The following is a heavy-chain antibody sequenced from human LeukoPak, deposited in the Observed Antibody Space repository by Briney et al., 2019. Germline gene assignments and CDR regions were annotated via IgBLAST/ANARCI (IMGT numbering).Heavy chain of an antibody. Sequence: GGSLRLSCAASGFTFNSYWMHWVRQAPGKGLVWVSDINDDGSSTNYADTVKGRFTISRDNAKNTLYLQMNSLRAEDTAVYYCARGPSRAWYAFDYWGQGTLVTGSS. CDR1: GFTFNSYW. V-gene: IGHV3-74*01. J-gene: IGHJ4*02. D-gene: IGHD6-19*01. CDR3: ARGPSRAWYAFDY. CDR2: INDDGSST.